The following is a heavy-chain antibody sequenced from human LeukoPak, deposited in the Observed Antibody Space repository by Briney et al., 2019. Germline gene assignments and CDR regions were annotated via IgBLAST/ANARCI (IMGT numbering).Heavy chain of an antibody. J-gene: IGHJ6*02. CDR1: GYTFTGYY. CDR3: ASGGRAGFGELYHYYYYGMDA. CDR2: INPNSGGT. V-gene: IGHV1-2*02. D-gene: IGHD3-10*01. Sequence: ASVKVSCKASGYTFTGYYMHWVRQAPGQGLEWMGWINPNSGGTNYAQKFQGRVTMTRDTSISTAYMELSRLRSDDTAVYYCASGGRAGFGELYHYYYYGMDAWGQGTTVTVSS.